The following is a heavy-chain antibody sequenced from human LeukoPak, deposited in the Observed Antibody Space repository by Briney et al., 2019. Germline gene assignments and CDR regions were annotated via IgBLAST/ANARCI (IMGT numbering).Heavy chain of an antibody. CDR2: ISGSGSST. J-gene: IGHJ4*02. Sequence: PGGSLRLSCAASGFTFSSYAMTWVRQAPGQGLEWVSAISGSGSSTYSSDSVRGRFTISRDNSKNTLYLQMNTLRAEDTAVYYCAKSARIVRGMIDYWGQGTLVTVSP. CDR3: AKSARIVRGMIDY. CDR1: GFTFSSYA. D-gene: IGHD3-10*01. V-gene: IGHV3-23*01.